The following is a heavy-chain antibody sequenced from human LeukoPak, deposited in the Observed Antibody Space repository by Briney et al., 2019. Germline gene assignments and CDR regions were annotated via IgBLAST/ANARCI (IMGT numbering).Heavy chain of an antibody. Sequence: SETLSLTCTVSGGSLSSGSYYWNWIRQPPGKGLEWIGRIYTSGSTNSNPSLQRRVTISVDTSKNQFSLKLSSVTAADTAVYYCARGGRDGYNNWFDPWGQGTLVTVSS. D-gene: IGHD5-24*01. V-gene: IGHV4-61*02. CDR3: ARGGRDGYNNWFDP. CDR1: GGSLSSGSYY. J-gene: IGHJ5*02. CDR2: IYTSGST.